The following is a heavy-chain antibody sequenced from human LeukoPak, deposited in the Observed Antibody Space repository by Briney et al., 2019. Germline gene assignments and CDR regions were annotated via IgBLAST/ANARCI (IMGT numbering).Heavy chain of an antibody. Sequence: GGSLRLSCPASGXTFSNSAMHWVRQAPGKGLEWVAVISFDGTNKYYADSVKGRFTISRDNSKNTVYVQMSSLRGDDSGVYYCATGSSVDCSRTSCPPTDYWGQGTLVTVSS. D-gene: IGHD2-2*01. V-gene: IGHV3-30-3*01. CDR3: ATGSSVDCSRTSCPPTDY. J-gene: IGHJ4*02. CDR1: GXTFSNSA. CDR2: ISFDGTNK.